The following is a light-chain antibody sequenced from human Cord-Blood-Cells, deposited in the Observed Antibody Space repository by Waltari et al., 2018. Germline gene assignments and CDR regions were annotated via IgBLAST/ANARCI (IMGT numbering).Light chain of an antibody. Sequence: EIVMTNSPATLSVSPGASATLSCRASQSVSSNLAWYQQKPGQAPRLLVYGASTRATGIPARFSGSGSGTEFTLTISSLQSEDFAVYYCQQYNNWPPWTFGQGTKVEIK. CDR3: QQYNNWPPWT. J-gene: IGKJ1*01. CDR1: QSVSSN. V-gene: IGKV3-15*01. CDR2: GAS.